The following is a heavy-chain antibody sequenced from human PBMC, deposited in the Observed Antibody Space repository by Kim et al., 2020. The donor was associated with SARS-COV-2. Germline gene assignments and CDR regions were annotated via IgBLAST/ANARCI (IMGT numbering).Heavy chain of an antibody. CDR3: AKGSYVYYDSQYFQH. J-gene: IGHJ1*01. Sequence: GGSLRLSCAASGFTFSSYAMHWVRQAPGKGLEWVAVIWYDGSNKYYADSVKGRFTISRDNSKNTLYLQMNSLRAEDTAVYYCAKGSYVYYDSQYFQHWGQGTLVTVSS. D-gene: IGHD3-22*01. V-gene: IGHV3-33*06. CDR1: GFTFSSYA. CDR2: IWYDGSNK.